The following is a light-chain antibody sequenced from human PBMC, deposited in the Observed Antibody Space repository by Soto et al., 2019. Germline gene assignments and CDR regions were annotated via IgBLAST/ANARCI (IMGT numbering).Light chain of an antibody. CDR1: QSVSSN. J-gene: IGKJ2*01. V-gene: IGKV3-15*01. CDR3: QQYNNWPPYT. CDR2: GAS. Sequence: EMVMTQSPATLSVSPGERATRSCRDSQSVSSNLAWYQQKPGQAPRLLIYGASTRATGIPARFSGSGSGTEFTLTISSLQSEDFAVYYCQQYNNWPPYTFGHGTKLEIK.